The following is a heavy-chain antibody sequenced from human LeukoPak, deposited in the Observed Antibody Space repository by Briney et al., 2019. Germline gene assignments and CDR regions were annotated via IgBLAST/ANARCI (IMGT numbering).Heavy chain of an antibody. CDR2: IYTSGST. Sequence: PSQTLSLTCTVSGASIITYYWSWIRQPAGHGLEWSGRIYTSGSTNYNPSLKGRVTMSVDTSKNQFSPKMNSMTAADTAVYYCARDGGHCSGGTCYSVWIDPWGQGTLVTVSS. J-gene: IGHJ5*02. CDR1: GASIITYY. V-gene: IGHV4-4*07. CDR3: ARDGGHCSGGTCYSVWIDP. D-gene: IGHD2-15*01.